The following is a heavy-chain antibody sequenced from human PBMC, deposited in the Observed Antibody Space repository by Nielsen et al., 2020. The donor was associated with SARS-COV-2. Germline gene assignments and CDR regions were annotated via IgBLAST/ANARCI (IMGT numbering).Heavy chain of an antibody. V-gene: IGHV1-8*01. CDR3: ARGQLWFGFFDL. J-gene: IGHJ2*01. Sequence: ASVKVSCKASGYTFTSYDINWVRQATGQGLEWTGWMNPNSGNTGYAQKFQGRVTMTRNTSISTAYMELSSLRSEDTAVYYCARGQLWFGFFDLWGRGTLVTVSS. CDR1: GYTFTSYD. CDR2: MNPNSGNT. D-gene: IGHD3-10*01.